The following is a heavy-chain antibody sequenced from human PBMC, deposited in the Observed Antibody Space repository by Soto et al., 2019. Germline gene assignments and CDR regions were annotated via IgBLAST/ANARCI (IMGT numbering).Heavy chain of an antibody. CDR1: GFTFSSYG. D-gene: IGHD6-6*01. V-gene: IGHV3-30*03. CDR3: ARTSSSSTGFDI. J-gene: IGHJ3*02. Sequence: GGSLRLSCAASGFTFSSYGMHWVRQAPGKGLEWVAVISYDGSNKYYADSVKGRFTISRDNSKNTLYLQMNSLRVEDTAVFYCARTSSSSTGFDIWGQGTMVTVSS. CDR2: ISYDGSNK.